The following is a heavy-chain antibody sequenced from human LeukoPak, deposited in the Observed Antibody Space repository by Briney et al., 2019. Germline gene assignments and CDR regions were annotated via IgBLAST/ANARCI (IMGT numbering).Heavy chain of an antibody. Sequence: GGSLRLSCAASGFTFSSYWMHWVRQAPGKALVWVSRVNPDGSGTDYADSVKGRFTISRDNAKNSLYLQMNSLRAEDTAVYYCARSYSSNWYGTFDYWGQGTVVTVSS. V-gene: IGHV3-74*01. CDR1: GFTFSSYW. CDR2: VNPDGSGT. D-gene: IGHD6-13*01. J-gene: IGHJ4*02. CDR3: ARSYSSNWYGTFDY.